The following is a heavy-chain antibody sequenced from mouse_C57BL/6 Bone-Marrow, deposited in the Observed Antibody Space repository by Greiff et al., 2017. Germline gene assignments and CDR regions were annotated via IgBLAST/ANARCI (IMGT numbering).Heavy chain of an antibody. J-gene: IGHJ4*01. CDR1: GYAFSSSW. V-gene: IGHV1-82*01. CDR2: IYPGDGDT. Sequence: VMLVESGPELVKPGASVKISCKASGYAFSSSWMHWVKQRPGQGLEWIGRIYPGDGDTNYNGKFKGKATLTADKSSSTAYMQLSSLTSEDSAVXFCARHSYYYAMDYWGQGTSVTVSS. CDR3: ARHSYYYAMDY.